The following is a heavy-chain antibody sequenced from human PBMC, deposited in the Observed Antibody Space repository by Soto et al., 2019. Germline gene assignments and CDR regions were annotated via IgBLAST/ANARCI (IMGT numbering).Heavy chain of an antibody. J-gene: IGHJ6*02. CDR3: ARDRGYYDFWSGYSLYGMDV. CDR2: IWYDGSNK. Sequence: GSLRLSCAASGFTFSSYGMHWVRQAPGKGLEWVAVIWYDGSNKYYADSVKGRFTISRDNSKNTLYLQMNSLRAEDTAVYYCARDRGYYDFWSGYSLYGMDVWGQGTTVTVSS. V-gene: IGHV3-33*01. CDR1: GFTFSSYG. D-gene: IGHD3-3*01.